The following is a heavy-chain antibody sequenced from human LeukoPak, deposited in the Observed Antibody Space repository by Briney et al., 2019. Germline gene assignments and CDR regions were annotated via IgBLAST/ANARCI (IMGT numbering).Heavy chain of an antibody. D-gene: IGHD6-13*01. CDR3: ERVYSSSLNLFDP. V-gene: IGHV3-23*01. Sequence: GGSLRLSCAASGFSFSSHGMNWVRQAAGKGLEWVSVVSGSGGTTHYADSVRGRFTAFRDNSKNTLFLLFDSLRVEDTAVYYCERVYSSSLNLFDPWGQGTLVSVPS. CDR1: GFSFSSHG. CDR2: VSGSGGTT. J-gene: IGHJ5*02.